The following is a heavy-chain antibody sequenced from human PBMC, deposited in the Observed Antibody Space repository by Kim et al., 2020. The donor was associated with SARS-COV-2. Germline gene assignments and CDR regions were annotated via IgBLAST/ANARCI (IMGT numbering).Heavy chain of an antibody. Sequence: GGSLRLSCAASGFEFTGFTMHWVRQSSGKGLEWVAAALASSNSTFYADSVKGRFIVSRDNSKNVLYLQMNSLRADDTAVYFCARSPKYGGGHLGQGTLVT. CDR2: ALASSNST. V-gene: IGHV3-23*01. D-gene: IGHD3-16*01. J-gene: IGHJ4*02. CDR3: ARSPKYGGGH. CDR1: GFEFTGFT.